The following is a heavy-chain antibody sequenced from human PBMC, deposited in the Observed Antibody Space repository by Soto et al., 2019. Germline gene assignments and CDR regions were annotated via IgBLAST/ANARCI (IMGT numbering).Heavy chain of an antibody. Sequence: PSETLSLTCTVSGGSISSYYWSWIRRPPGKGLEWIGYIYYSGSTNYNPSLKSRVTISVDTSKNQFSLKLSSVTAADTAVYYCARLIYSYDRYFDYWGQGTLVTVSS. CDR2: IYYSGST. CDR1: GGSISSYY. V-gene: IGHV4-59*08. D-gene: IGHD5-18*01. J-gene: IGHJ4*02. CDR3: ARLIYSYDRYFDY.